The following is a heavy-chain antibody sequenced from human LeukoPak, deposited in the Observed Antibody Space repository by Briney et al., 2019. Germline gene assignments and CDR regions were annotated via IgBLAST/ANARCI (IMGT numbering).Heavy chain of an antibody. CDR3: ARGDSTYDAFDI. CDR1: GYTFTSYG. J-gene: IGHJ3*02. V-gene: IGHV1-8*02. D-gene: IGHD3-22*01. Sequence: GASVKVSCKASGYTFTSYGISWVRQAPGQGLEWMGWMNPNSGNTGYAQKFQGRVTMTRNTSTSTAYMELSSLRSEDTAVYYCARGDSTYDAFDIWGQGTMVTVSS. CDR2: MNPNSGNT.